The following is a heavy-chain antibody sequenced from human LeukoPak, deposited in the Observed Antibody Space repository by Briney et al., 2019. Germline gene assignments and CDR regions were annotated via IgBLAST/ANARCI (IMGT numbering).Heavy chain of an antibody. D-gene: IGHD4-17*01. J-gene: IGHJ6*02. CDR1: GFTVSSNY. CDR2: IYSGATT. V-gene: IGHV3-66*01. CDR3: ARDLMGYGDYRPVGGLDV. Sequence: GGSLRLSGAASGFTVSSNYMSWVRQAPGKGLEGVSGIYSGATTSYADSVKGRFTISSDNSKNTLYLQMNRLRAEDMAVHYCARDLMGYGDYRPVGGLDVWGQGTTVTVSS.